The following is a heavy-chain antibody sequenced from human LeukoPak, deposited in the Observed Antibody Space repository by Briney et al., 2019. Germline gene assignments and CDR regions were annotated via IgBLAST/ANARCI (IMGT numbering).Heavy chain of an antibody. V-gene: IGHV4-31*02. D-gene: IGHD5-24*01. CDR2: IYYSGST. CDR3: GRGDVAFDY. CDR1: GGSISSGGYY. Sequence: SETLSLTCTVSGGSISSGGYYWSWIRQHPGKGPEWIGYIYYSGSTYYNPSLKSRVTISVDTSKNQFSLQLNSVTPEDTGVYYCGRGDVAFDYWGQGTLVTVSS. J-gene: IGHJ4*02.